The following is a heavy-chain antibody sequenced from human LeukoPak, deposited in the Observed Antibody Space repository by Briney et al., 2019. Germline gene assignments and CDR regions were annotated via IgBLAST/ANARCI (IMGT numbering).Heavy chain of an antibody. J-gene: IGHJ4*02. Sequence: GGSLRLSCAASQSTFYSYWMHWVRQVPGKGLAWVSRVNSAVTSTSYADSVKGRFTVSRDNTKNTLYLQMDILRVDDTAVYYCAGGGFSGFDSWGQGIVVTVSS. V-gene: IGHV3-74*01. CDR2: VNSAVTST. CDR3: AGGGFSGFDS. D-gene: IGHD4-23*01. CDR1: QSTFYSYW.